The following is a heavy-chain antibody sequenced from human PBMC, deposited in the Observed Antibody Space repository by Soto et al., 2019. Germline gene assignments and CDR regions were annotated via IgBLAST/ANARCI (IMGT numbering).Heavy chain of an antibody. CDR2: ISGSGGST. J-gene: IGHJ4*02. CDR1: GFTFSSYA. D-gene: IGHD6-13*01. Sequence: GGSLRLSCAASGFTFSSYAMSWVRQAPGKGLEWVSAISGSGGSTYYADSVKGRFTISRDNSKNTLNLQMNSLRAEDTAVYYWANSAAAALGMVTKYWGQETLVTVSS. CDR3: ANSAAAALGMVTKY. V-gene: IGHV3-23*01.